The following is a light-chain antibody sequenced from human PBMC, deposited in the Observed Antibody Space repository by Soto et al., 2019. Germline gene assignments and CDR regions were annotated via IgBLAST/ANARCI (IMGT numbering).Light chain of an antibody. Sequence: ILLTHSPGTLSLSPGEIATLSCSASQSVSSSYLAWYQQKPGQAPRLLIYGASSRATGIPDRFSGSGSGTDFTLTISRLEPEDFAVYYCQQYGSSPQTFGQGTKVDIK. V-gene: IGKV3-20*01. CDR3: QQYGSSPQT. CDR1: QSVSSSY. J-gene: IGKJ1*01. CDR2: GAS.